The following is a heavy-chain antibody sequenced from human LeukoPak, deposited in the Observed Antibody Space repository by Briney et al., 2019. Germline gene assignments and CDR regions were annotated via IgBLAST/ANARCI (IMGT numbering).Heavy chain of an antibody. Sequence: GGSLRLSCAASGFTFSSYALNWVRQAPGKGLEWVSVIYGSGTTTYYADSARGRFTISRDSSKSTMYLQMNSLRVEDTAVYYCAKRLTASSTRTSLDPWGQGTLVTVSS. CDR3: AKRLTASSTRTSLDP. V-gene: IGHV3-23*01. CDR1: GFTFSSYA. D-gene: IGHD1-14*01. CDR2: IYGSGTTT. J-gene: IGHJ5*02.